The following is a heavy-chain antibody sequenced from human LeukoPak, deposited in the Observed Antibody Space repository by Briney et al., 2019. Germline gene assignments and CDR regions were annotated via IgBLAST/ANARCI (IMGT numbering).Heavy chain of an antibody. V-gene: IGHV1-18*01. Sequence: ASVKVSCKASGYTFTSYGISWVRQAPGQGLEWMGWISAYNGNTNHAQKLQGRVTMTTDTSTSTAYMELRSLRSDDTAVYYCARGDSSSWSYYFDYWGQGTLVTVSS. CDR2: ISAYNGNT. CDR1: GYTFTSYG. CDR3: ARGDSSSWSYYFDY. J-gene: IGHJ4*02. D-gene: IGHD6-13*01.